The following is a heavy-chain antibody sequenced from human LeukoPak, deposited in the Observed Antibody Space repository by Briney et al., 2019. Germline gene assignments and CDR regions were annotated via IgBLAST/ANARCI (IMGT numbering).Heavy chain of an antibody. D-gene: IGHD3-22*01. CDR1: GGSISSYY. CDR2: IYTSGST. V-gene: IGHV4-4*07. Sequence: SETLSLTCTVSGGSISSYYWSWIRQPAGKGLEWIGCIYTSGSTNYNPSLKSRVTMSLDTSKNQFSLKLSSVTAADTAVYYCAREEYYYDSSGYHYYFDYWGQGTLVTVSS. CDR3: AREEYYYDSSGYHYYFDY. J-gene: IGHJ4*02.